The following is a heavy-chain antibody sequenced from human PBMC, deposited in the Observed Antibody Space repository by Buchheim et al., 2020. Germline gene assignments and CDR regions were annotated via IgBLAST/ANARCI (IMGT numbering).Heavy chain of an antibody. V-gene: IGHV3-23*01. CDR2: IDAGGNS. CDR3: DKIWSGYSGADY. CDR1: GFTMSSDG. J-gene: IGHJ4*02. Sequence: DVQLLQSGGGLVQPGGSLRLSCAASGFTMSSDGMSWVRQAPGKGLEWVATIDAGGNSFHADSVKGRFTISRDGSKNNLDLQTNNLRAEDTAVYYCDKIWSGYSGADYWGQGTL. D-gene: IGHD3-3*01.